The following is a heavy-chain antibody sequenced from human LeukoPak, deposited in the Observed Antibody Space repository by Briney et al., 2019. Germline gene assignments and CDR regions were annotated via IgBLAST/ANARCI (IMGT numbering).Heavy chain of an antibody. D-gene: IGHD3-16*01. CDR2: INSDGSST. J-gene: IGHJ3*02. CDR3: ARVAWGSAADAFDI. CDR1: GFTFSSHW. Sequence: PGGSLRLSCAASGFTFSSHWMHWVRQAPGKGLVWVSRINSDGSSTSYADSVKGRFTISRDNAKNTLYLQMNSLRAEDTAVYYCARVAWGSAADAFDIWGQGTMVTVSS. V-gene: IGHV3-74*01.